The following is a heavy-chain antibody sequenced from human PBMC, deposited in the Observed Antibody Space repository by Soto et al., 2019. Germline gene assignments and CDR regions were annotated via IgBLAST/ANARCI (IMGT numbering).Heavy chain of an antibody. CDR1: GFTFSSYA. CDR2: ISSSSSYI. J-gene: IGHJ6*02. V-gene: IGHV3-21*01. Sequence: GGSLRLSCAASGFTFSSYAMSWVRQDPGKGLEWVSAISSSSSYIYYADSVKGRFTISRDNAKNSLYLQMNSLRAEDTAVYYCARDLFSGSNYYYGMDVWGQGTTVTVSS. CDR3: ARDLFSGSNYYYGMDV.